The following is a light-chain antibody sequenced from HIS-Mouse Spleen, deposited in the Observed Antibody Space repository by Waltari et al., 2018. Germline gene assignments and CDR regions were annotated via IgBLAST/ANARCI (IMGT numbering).Light chain of an antibody. CDR3: SSYTSSSTLVV. V-gene: IGLV2-14*01. Sequence: QSALTQPASVSGSPGQSITISCPGTSRDVGGYNYVPWYQQHPGKAPKLMIYEVSNRPSGVSNRFSGSKSGNTASLTISGLQAEDEADYYCSSYTSSSTLVVFGGGTKLTVL. CDR2: EVS. CDR1: SRDVGGYNY. J-gene: IGLJ2*01.